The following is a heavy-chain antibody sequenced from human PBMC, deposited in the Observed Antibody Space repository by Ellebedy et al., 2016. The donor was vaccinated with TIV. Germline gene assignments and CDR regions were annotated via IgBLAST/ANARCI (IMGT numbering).Heavy chain of an antibody. CDR3: ATFRNLDAFDI. Sequence: SETLSLTCTVSGYSTSSGNYWGWIRQPPGKGLEWIGSMFHSGSTYYNPSLKRRVTISVDTSKNQFSLKLSSVTAADTAVYYCATFRNLDAFDIWGQGTMVTVSS. V-gene: IGHV4-38-2*02. CDR1: GYSTSSGNY. J-gene: IGHJ3*02. CDR2: MFHSGST.